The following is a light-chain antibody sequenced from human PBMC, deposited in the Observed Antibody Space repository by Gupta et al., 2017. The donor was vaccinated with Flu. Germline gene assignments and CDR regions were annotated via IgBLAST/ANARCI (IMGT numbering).Light chain of an antibody. Sequence: DIQMTQSPLSLSASIGDRVIITCRASQSVSTYLNWHQQKPGKAPKVLIYDTSNLQSGVPSRFSGSGSGTDFTLIISKLQPEDFGTYYCQQNDNTPWTFGQGTKVEI. V-gene: IGKV1-39*01. CDR3: QQNDNTPWT. CDR2: DTS. J-gene: IGKJ1*01. CDR1: QSVSTY.